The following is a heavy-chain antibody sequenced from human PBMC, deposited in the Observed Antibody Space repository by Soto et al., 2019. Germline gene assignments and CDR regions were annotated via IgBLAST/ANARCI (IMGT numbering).Heavy chain of an antibody. Sequence: PSETLSLTCTVSGDSVTSGDYYWGGIRQPPGKGLEWIGYIYYSGNTNYSPSLKSRVAISLDTSHNQFSLKLSSVTAAHTAVYFGARIPADTNNTYWFDPCGQGSLVT. D-gene: IGHD5-18*01. J-gene: IGHJ5*01. CDR2: IYYSGNT. CDR1: GDSVTSGDYY. CDR3: ARIPADTNNTYWFDP. V-gene: IGHV4-61*08.